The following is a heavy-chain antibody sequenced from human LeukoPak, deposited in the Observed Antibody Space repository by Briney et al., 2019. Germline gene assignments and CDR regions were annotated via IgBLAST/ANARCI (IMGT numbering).Heavy chain of an antibody. Sequence: ASVKVSCKVSGYTLTELSIHWVRQAPGKGLEWMGGFDPEDGETIYAQKFQGRVTMTGDTSTDTGYMELSSLRSEDTAVYYCATDQRGAGLGFVYGSGSFNGLDVWGQGTTVTVSS. V-gene: IGHV1-24*01. J-gene: IGHJ6*02. D-gene: IGHD3-10*01. CDR1: GYTLTELS. CDR2: FDPEDGET. CDR3: ATDQRGAGLGFVYGSGSFNGLDV.